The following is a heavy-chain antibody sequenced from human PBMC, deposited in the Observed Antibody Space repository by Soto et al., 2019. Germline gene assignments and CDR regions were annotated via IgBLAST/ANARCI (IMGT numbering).Heavy chain of an antibody. J-gene: IGHJ6*02. V-gene: IGHV3-11*06. CDR3: ARVDGESRMDV. Sequence: QVQLVGSGGGLVKPGGSLRLSCAASGFTFSDYYMSWIRQAPGKGLEWISYIVSGSTYTNYADSVKGRFTISRDNAKESLYLEMNSLRAEDTAVYYCARVDGESRMDVWGQGTTVSVSS. CDR2: IVSGSTYT. CDR1: GFTFSDYY. D-gene: IGHD2-21*01.